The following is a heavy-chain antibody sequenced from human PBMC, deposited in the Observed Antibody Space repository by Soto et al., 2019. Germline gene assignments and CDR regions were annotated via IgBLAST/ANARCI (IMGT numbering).Heavy chain of an antibody. D-gene: IGHD3-10*01. CDR2: FNYDGSST. CDR3: TRGPRPTSVGTGAY. J-gene: IGHJ4*02. CDR1: GFTCSTYC. Sequence: EVQLVESGGGLVQPGGPVDLSCAASGFTCSTYCMHWFRQDPGQGLLWVSRFNYDGSSTDFADSLKGRFTISRDNAKNTLYLQMNTLTAEDTAVYYCTRGPRPTSVGTGAYWGQGTLVTVSS. V-gene: IGHV3-74*01.